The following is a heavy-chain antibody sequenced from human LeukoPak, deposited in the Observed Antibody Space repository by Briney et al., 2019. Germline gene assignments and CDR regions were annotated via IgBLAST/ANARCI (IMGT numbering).Heavy chain of an antibody. CDR1: GYTFSSYW. D-gene: IGHD3-3*01. V-gene: IGHV5-51*01. CDR3: ARQNDFRLDY. Sequence: GESLRISCKGSGYTFSSYWIGWVRQMPGKGLEWMGIIYPGDSDTRYSPSLQGQVTISVDTSIGTAYLQWSSRKASDTAIYYCARQNDFRLDYWGRGTLVTVSS. J-gene: IGHJ4*02. CDR2: IYPGDSDT.